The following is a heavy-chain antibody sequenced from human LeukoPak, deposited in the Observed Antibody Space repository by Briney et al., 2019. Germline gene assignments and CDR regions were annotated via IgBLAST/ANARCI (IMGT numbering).Heavy chain of an antibody. CDR3: ARDDSSWYSGYLDV. Sequence: PSETLSLTCTVSGGSISSYYWNWIRQPPGKGLEWIGYIYYSGSTNYNPSLKSRVTISVDTSKNQFSLKLSSVTAADTAVYYCARDDSSWYSGYLDVWGRGTLVTVSS. D-gene: IGHD6-13*01. V-gene: IGHV4-59*01. CDR2: IYYSGST. CDR1: GGSISSYY. J-gene: IGHJ2*01.